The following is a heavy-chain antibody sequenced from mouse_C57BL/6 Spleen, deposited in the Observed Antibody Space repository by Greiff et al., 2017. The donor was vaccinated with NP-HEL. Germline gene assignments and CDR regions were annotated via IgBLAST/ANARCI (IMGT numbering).Heavy chain of an antibody. V-gene: IGHV1-64*01. D-gene: IGHD2-12*01. CDR2: IHPNSGST. CDR3: ARARYDVDSMDY. CDR1: GYTFTSYW. Sequence: QVQLQQPGAELVKPGASVKLSCKASGYTFTSYWMHWVKQRPGQGLEWIGMIHPNSGSTNYNEKFKSKATLTVDKSSSTAYMQLSSLTSEDSAVYYCARARYDVDSMDYWGQGTSVTVSS. J-gene: IGHJ4*01.